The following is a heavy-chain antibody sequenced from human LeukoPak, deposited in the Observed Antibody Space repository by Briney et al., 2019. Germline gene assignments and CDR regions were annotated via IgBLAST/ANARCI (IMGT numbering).Heavy chain of an antibody. D-gene: IGHD5-24*01. V-gene: IGHV3-7*01. Sequence: GGSLRLSCAASGFTFSSYWMSWVRQAPGKGLEWVANIKQDGSEKYYVDSVKGRFTISRDNARNLLYLQMNSLRADDTALYYCTRDDGYNRFYIWGQGTMVSVSS. CDR2: IKQDGSEK. CDR3: TRDDGYNRFYI. J-gene: IGHJ3*02. CDR1: GFTFSSYW.